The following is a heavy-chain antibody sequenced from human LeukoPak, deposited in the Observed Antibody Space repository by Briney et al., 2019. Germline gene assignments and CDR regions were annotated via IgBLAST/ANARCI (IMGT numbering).Heavy chain of an antibody. CDR1: GFSLSTSGVG. Sequence: GSGPTLVNPTQTLTLTCAFSGFSLSTSGVGVGWIRQPPGKALEWLALIYWDDDKRYSPSLKSRLTITKDTSKNQVVLTMTNMDPVDAATYYCAHSRQWLARGWFDPWGQGTLVTVSS. J-gene: IGHJ5*02. V-gene: IGHV2-5*02. CDR2: IYWDDDK. D-gene: IGHD6-19*01. CDR3: AHSRQWLARGWFDP.